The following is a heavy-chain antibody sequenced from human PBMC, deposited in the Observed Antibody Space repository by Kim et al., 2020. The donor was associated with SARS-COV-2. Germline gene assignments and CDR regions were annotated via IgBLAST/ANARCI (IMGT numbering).Heavy chain of an antibody. CDR3: ARGTFWTDY. V-gene: IGHV1-8*01. Sequence: GNTGYAQKFQGRVTMTRNTSISTAYMELSSLRSEDTAVYYCARGTFWTDYWGQGTLVTVSS. CDR2: GNT. J-gene: IGHJ4*02. D-gene: IGHD3-3*01.